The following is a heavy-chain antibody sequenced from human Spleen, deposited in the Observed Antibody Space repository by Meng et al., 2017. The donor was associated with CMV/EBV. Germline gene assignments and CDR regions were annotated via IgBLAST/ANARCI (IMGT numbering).Heavy chain of an antibody. CDR1: GFTVSSNY. V-gene: IGHV3-53*05. J-gene: IGHJ4*02. CDR2: IYSGGST. D-gene: IGHD3-10*01. Sequence: GESLKISCAASGFTVSSNYMSWVRQAPGKGLEWVSVIYSGGSTYYADSVKGRFTISRDNSQNSLYLQMNSLRTEDTALYYCAKDFGGSGSGFDFWGQGTLVTVSS. CDR3: AKDFGGSGSGFDF.